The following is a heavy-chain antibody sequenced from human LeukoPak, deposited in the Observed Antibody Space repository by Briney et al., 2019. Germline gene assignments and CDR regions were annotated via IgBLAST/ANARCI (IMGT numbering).Heavy chain of an antibody. CDR3: ARHAHSSGWYYFDY. CDR1: GGSISSSSYY. V-gene: IGHV4-39*01. D-gene: IGHD6-19*01. CDR2: IYYSGST. J-gene: IGHJ4*02. Sequence: SETLSLTCTVSGGSISSSSYYWGWIRQPPGKGLEWIGSIYYSGSTYYNPSLKSRVTISADTSKNQFSLELSSVTAADTAVYYCARHAHSSGWYYFDYWGQGTLVTVSS.